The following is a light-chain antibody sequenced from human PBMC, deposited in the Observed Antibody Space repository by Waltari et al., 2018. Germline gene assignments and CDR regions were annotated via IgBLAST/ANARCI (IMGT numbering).Light chain of an antibody. CDR2: AVS. V-gene: IGLV2-14*03. CDR3: STSTMSSAVL. J-gene: IGLJ2*01. CDR1: SRTVGFLHY. Sequence: QSALTQPASVSGSPGQSFTISCTGTSRTVGFLHYVPWYQHHPGKAPKLMIYAVSGRPSWVSSRFSGSKSGDTASLTISGLQAEDEADYYCSTSTMSSAVLFGGGTKLTVL.